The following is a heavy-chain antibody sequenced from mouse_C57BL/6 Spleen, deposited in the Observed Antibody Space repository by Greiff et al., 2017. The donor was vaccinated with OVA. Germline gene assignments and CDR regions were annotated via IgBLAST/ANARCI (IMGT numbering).Heavy chain of an antibody. Sequence: EVKLVESGGGLVKPGGSLKLSCAASGFTFSSYAMSWVRQTPEKRLEWVATLSDGGSYTYYPDNVKGRFTISRDNAKNNLYLQMSHLKSEDTAMYYCARDRGPLYYFDYWGQGTTLTVSS. V-gene: IGHV5-4*01. CDR1: GFTFSSYA. CDR2: LSDGGSYT. CDR3: ARDRGPLYYFDY. J-gene: IGHJ2*01. D-gene: IGHD3-3*01.